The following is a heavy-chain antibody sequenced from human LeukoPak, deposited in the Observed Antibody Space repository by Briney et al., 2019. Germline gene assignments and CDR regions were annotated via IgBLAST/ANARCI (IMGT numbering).Heavy chain of an antibody. V-gene: IGHV3-43*02. D-gene: IGHD6-6*01. CDR1: GFTFDDYV. J-gene: IGHJ4*02. CDR2: ISGDGVFA. CDR3: AKAYSSSSSGYFDY. Sequence: PGGSLRRSCAASGFTFDDYVLHWVRQAPGKGLEWVSLISGDGVFAYYADSVKGRFTVSRDNSRNSLYLHMNSMRTEDTAWYYCAKAYSSSSSGYFDYWGQGTLVTVSS.